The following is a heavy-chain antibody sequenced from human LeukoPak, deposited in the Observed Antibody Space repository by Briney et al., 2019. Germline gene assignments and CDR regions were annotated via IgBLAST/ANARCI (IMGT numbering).Heavy chain of an antibody. Sequence: SGTLSLTCAVSGGSISSSNWWSWVRQPPGKGLEWIGETCHSGSTNYNPSLKSRVTISVDKSKNQFSLKLSSVTAADTAVYYCARGYSSSWPSYYYYGMVVWGQGTTVTVSS. CDR3: ARGYSSSWPSYYYYGMVV. J-gene: IGHJ6*02. CDR1: GGSISSSNW. V-gene: IGHV4-4*02. D-gene: IGHD6-13*01. CDR2: TCHSGST.